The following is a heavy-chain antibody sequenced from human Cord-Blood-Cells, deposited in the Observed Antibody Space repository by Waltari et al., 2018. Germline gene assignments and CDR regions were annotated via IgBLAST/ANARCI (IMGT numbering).Heavy chain of an antibody. D-gene: IGHD2-15*01. J-gene: IGHJ5*02. CDR3: ARGGGDNWFDP. CDR2: INHSRST. Sequence: QVQLQQWGAGLLKPSETLSLTCAVYGGSFSGYYWSWIRQPPGKGLEWIGEINHSRSTNYNPSLKSRVTISVDTSKNQFSLKLSSVTAADTAVYYCARGGGDNWFDPWGQGTLVTVSS. V-gene: IGHV4-34*01. CDR1: GGSFSGYY.